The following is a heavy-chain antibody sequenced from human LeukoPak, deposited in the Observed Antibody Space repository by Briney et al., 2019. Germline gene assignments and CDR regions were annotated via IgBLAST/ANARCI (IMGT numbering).Heavy chain of an antibody. D-gene: IGHD2-15*01. Sequence: SETLSLTCTVSGGSISSYYWSWIRQPPGKGLEWIGYIYYSGSTNYNPSLQSRVTISVDTSKNQISLHLSSVTAADTAVYYCARFYCAGGSCYLGDAFDIWGQGTRVTVSS. CDR1: GGSISSYY. CDR3: ARFYCAGGSCYLGDAFDI. CDR2: IYYSGST. J-gene: IGHJ3*02. V-gene: IGHV4-59*01.